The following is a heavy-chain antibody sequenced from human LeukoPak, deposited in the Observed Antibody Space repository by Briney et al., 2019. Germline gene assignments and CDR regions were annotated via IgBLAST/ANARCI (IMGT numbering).Heavy chain of an antibody. Sequence: GGSLRLSCAASGFIFSSYWMSWVRQAPGKGLEWVANIKQDGSEKYYVDSVKGRFTISRDNAKNSLYLQMNSLRAEDTAVYYCARDRYGDYWFDPWGQGTLVTVSS. CDR1: GFIFSSYW. CDR3: ARDRYGDYWFDP. CDR2: IKQDGSEK. V-gene: IGHV3-7*01. D-gene: IGHD4-17*01. J-gene: IGHJ5*02.